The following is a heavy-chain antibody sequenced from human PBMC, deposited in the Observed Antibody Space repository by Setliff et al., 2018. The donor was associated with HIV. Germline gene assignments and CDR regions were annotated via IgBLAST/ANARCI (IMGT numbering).Heavy chain of an antibody. V-gene: IGHV4-39*01. CDR1: GASISSSPYY. Sequence: PSETLSLTCSASGASISSSPYYWAWIRQPPGKGLEWIATISYSGSTHYNLALMSRVTISMDTSRNQFSVKLSSVTAADTAIYYCATLNFPLNWFDPWGQGTPVTVSS. J-gene: IGHJ5*02. CDR2: ISYSGST. CDR3: ATLNFPLNWFDP.